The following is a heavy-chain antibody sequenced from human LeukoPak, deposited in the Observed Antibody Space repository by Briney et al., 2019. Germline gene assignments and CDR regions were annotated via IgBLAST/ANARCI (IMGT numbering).Heavy chain of an antibody. Sequence: SETLSLTCTVSGGFISSSSDYWGWIRQPPGKGLEWIGSIYYTGSTYNNPSLKSRVTISVDTSKTQFSLKLSSVSAADTAVYYCASRSGWYFYYFDYWGQGTLVTVSS. D-gene: IGHD6-19*01. CDR3: ASRSGWYFYYFDY. V-gene: IGHV4-39*01. CDR1: GGFISSSSDY. CDR2: IYYTGST. J-gene: IGHJ4*02.